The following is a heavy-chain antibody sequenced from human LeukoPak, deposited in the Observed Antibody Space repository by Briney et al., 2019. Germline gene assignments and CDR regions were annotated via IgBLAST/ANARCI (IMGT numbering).Heavy chain of an antibody. CDR3: AIEPMIAAAGKGTDY. CDR1: GFTVSSNY. CDR2: IYSGCST. Sequence: PGGSLRLSCAASGFTVSSNYMSWVRQAPGKGLEWVSVIYSGCSTYYADSVKGRFTISTDNSKNTLYLQMNSLKAEDTAVYYCAIEPMIAAAGKGTDYSGQGTLVTVSS. J-gene: IGHJ4*02. D-gene: IGHD6-13*01. V-gene: IGHV3-53*01.